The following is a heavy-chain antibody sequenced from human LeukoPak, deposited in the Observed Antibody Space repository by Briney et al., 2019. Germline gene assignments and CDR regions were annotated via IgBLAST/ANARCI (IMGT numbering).Heavy chain of an antibody. CDR1: GGSISSDY. J-gene: IGHJ6*03. V-gene: IGHV4-59*08. CDR3: ARQGIAVAATSYYYYMDV. D-gene: IGHD6-19*01. Sequence: SETLSLTCTVSGGSISSDYWSWIRQPPGKGLEWIGYIYYSGSTNYNPSLKGRVTISLDTSKNQFSLKVSSVTAADTAVYYCARQGIAVAATSYYYYMDVWGKGTTVTVSS. CDR2: IYYSGST.